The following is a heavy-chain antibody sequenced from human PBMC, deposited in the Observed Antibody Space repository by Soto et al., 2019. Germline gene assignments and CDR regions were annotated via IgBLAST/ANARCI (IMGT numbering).Heavy chain of an antibody. CDR2: VHYTGST. CDR1: GDSVTSGSIY. D-gene: IGHD3-3*01. V-gene: IGHV4-61*03. Sequence: VQLQESGPGLVKPSETLSLTCTVSGDSVTSGSIYWSWIRQPPGKGLEWIGYVHYTGSTNYNPSLKSRVAISVDTSKNHFSLTLSSVTAADTAVYYCARDRGNFGVVLADFYQYGMDVWGQGTTVTVSS. J-gene: IGHJ6*02. CDR3: ARDRGNFGVVLADFYQYGMDV.